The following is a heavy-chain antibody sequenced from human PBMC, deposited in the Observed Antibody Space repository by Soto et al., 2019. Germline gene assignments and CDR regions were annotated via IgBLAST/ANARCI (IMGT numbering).Heavy chain of an antibody. Sequence: EVQLLDSGGGFVQPGGSLRLSCAASGFIFSNYVMSWVRLAPGKGLEWVANITGSGGDTFYADSVKGRFAISRDNSKNTLYLQMNRLRVDDTAVDYCAKRPLSIRMFDYWGPGTLVTVSS. D-gene: IGHD3-16*02. J-gene: IGHJ4*02. V-gene: IGHV3-23*01. CDR2: ITGSGGDT. CDR1: GFIFSNYV. CDR3: AKRPLSIRMFDY.